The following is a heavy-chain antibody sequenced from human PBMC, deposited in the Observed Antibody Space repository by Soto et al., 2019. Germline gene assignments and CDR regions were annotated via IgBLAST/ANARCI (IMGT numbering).Heavy chain of an antibody. Sequence: PSETLSLTCTVSGGSISSGGYYWSWIRQHPGKGLEWIGYIYYSGSTYYNPSLKSRVTISVDTSRNQFSLKLSSVTAEDTAVYYCATCTVTKYYYYYGMDVWGQGTTVTVSS. V-gene: IGHV4-31*03. CDR2: IYYSGST. D-gene: IGHD4-17*01. CDR3: ATCTVTKYYYYYGMDV. CDR1: GGSISSGGYY. J-gene: IGHJ6*02.